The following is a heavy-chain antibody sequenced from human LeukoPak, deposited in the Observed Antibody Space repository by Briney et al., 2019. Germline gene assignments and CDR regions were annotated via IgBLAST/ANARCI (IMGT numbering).Heavy chain of an antibody. J-gene: IGHJ1*01. Sequence: KPSETLSLTCTVSGGSISSSFWSWIRQPPGKGLQYIGYIYYSGSTNYSPSLKSRATISVDTPRNQVSLRLSSVTAADTAVYYCASVRVGASKLAEYIEHWGQGTLVTVSA. D-gene: IGHD1-26*01. V-gene: IGHV4-59*01. CDR1: GGSISSSF. CDR2: IYYSGST. CDR3: ASVRVGASKLAEYIEH.